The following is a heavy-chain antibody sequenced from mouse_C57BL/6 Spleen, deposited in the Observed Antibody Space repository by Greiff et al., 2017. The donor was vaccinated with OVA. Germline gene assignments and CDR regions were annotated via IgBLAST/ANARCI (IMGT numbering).Heavy chain of an antibody. CDR1: GFTFSDYY. Sequence: EVKLVESGGGLVQPGGSLKLSCAASGFTFSDYYMYWVRQTPEKRLEWVAYISNGGGSTYYPDTVTGRFTISRDNAKNTLYLQMSRLKSEATAMYYCARGLPPYAMDYWGQGTSVTVSS. CDR3: ARGLPPYAMDY. J-gene: IGHJ4*01. CDR2: ISNGGGST. V-gene: IGHV5-12*01. D-gene: IGHD2-2*01.